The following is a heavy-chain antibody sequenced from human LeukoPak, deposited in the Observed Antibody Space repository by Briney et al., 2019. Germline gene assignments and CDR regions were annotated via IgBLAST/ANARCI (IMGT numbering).Heavy chain of an antibody. V-gene: IGHV1-8*01. Sequence: QGLEWIGCMNPNSGNTGYAQKFQGRVTMTRNTSISTAYMELSSLRSEDTAVYYCQEGYYSIWGQGTLVTVSS. CDR3: QEGYYSI. D-gene: IGHD3-22*01. CDR2: MNPNSGNT. J-gene: IGHJ4*02.